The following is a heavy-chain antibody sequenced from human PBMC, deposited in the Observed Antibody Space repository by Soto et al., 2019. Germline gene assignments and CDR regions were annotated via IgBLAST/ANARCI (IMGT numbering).Heavy chain of an antibody. V-gene: IGHV4-4*07. CDR1: GGSISSYY. D-gene: IGHD3-22*01. Sequence: SETLSLTCTVSGGSISSYYWSWIRQPAGKGLEWIGRIYTSGSTNYNPSLKSRVTMSVDTSKNQFSLKLSSVTAADTAVYYCARVSFYDSSGYPGAFDIWGQGTMVTVSS. CDR2: IYTSGST. CDR3: ARVSFYDSSGYPGAFDI. J-gene: IGHJ3*02.